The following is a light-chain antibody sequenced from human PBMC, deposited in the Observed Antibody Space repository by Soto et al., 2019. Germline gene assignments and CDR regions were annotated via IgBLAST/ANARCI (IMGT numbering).Light chain of an antibody. Sequence: QSVLTQPASVSGSPGQSITLSCTGTSSDVGAYNYVSWYQQHPGKAPKLMIYDVSNRPSGVSNRFSGSKSGNTASLTISGLQGEDEPDYYCSSYRSSETLVFGTGTKLTVL. CDR3: SSYRSSETLV. CDR2: DVS. CDR1: SSDVGAYNY. V-gene: IGLV2-14*03. J-gene: IGLJ1*01.